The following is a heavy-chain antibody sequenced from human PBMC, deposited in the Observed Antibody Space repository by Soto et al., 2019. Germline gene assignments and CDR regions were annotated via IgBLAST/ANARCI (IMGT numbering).Heavy chain of an antibody. CDR1: GFTFSSYS. CDR2: ISSSSSTI. D-gene: IGHD5-12*01. Sequence: GGSLRLSCAASGFTFSSYSMNWVRQAPGKGLEWVSYISSSSSTIYYADSVKGRFTISRDNAKNSLYLQMNSLRDEDTAVYYCARDQYSGYEYNWFDPWGQGTLVTVSS. CDR3: ARDQYSGYEYNWFDP. J-gene: IGHJ5*02. V-gene: IGHV3-48*02.